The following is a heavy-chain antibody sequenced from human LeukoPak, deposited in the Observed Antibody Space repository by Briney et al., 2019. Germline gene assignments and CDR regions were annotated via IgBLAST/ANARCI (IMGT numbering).Heavy chain of an antibody. V-gene: IGHV3-21*01. CDR2: ISSSSSYI. Sequence: GGSLRLSCAASGFTFSSYSMNWVRQAPGKGREWVSSISSSSSYIYYADSVKGRFTISRDNAENSLYLQMNSLRAEDTAVYYCARYSSSSFDYWGQGTLVTVSS. J-gene: IGHJ4*02. CDR3: ARYSSSSFDY. D-gene: IGHD6-6*01. CDR1: GFTFSSYS.